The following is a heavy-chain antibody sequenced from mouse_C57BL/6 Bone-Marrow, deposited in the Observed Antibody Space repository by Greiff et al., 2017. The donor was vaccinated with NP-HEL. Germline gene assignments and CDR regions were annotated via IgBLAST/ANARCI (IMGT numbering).Heavy chain of an antibody. J-gene: IGHJ3*01. Sequence: DVKLVESGPELVKPGASVKISCKASGYSFTGYYMHWVKQSSEKSLEWIGEINPSTGGTSYNQKFKGKATLTVDKSSSTAYMQLKSLTSEDSAVYYCAFSSFAYWGQGTLVTVSA. CDR1: GYSFTGYY. V-gene: IGHV1-43*01. CDR2: INPSTGGT. CDR3: AFSSFAY.